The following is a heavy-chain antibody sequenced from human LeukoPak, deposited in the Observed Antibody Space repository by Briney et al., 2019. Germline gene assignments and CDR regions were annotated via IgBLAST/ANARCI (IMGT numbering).Heavy chain of an antibody. D-gene: IGHD2-2*01. V-gene: IGHV1-2*02. J-gene: IGHJ5*02. CDR3: ARIAGYCSSTSCQKEDWFDP. Sequence: GASVKVSCKASGYTFTGYYMHWVRQAPGPGLEWMGWINPNSGGTNYAQKFQGRVTMTRDTSISTAYMELSRLRSDDTAVYYCARIAGYCSSTSCQKEDWFDPWGQGTLVTVSS. CDR1: GYTFTGYY. CDR2: INPNSGGT.